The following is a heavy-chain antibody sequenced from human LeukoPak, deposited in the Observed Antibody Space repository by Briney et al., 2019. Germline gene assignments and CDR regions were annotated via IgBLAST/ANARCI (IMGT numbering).Heavy chain of an antibody. CDR1: GGSFSGYY. V-gene: IGHV4-34*01. CDR2: INHSGST. D-gene: IGHD7-27*01. Sequence: SETLSLTCAVYGGSFSGYYWSWIRQPPGKGLEWIGEINHSGSTNYNPSLKSRVTISVDTSKNQFSLKLSSVTAADTAVYYCARGARTLLGYFVYWGQGTLVTVSS. J-gene: IGHJ4*02. CDR3: ARGARTLLGYFVY.